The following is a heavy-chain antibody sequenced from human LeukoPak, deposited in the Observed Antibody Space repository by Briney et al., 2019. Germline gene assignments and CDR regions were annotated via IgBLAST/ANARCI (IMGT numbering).Heavy chain of an antibody. Sequence: PGGSLRLSCAASGFTFSSYSMNWVRQAPGKGLEWVSSISTGSNYIYYADSVKGRFTISRDNAKHSLYLQMNSLSADDTAVYYCARAGPGGYCSATSCRNLFDYWGQGTLVTVSS. V-gene: IGHV3-21*01. D-gene: IGHD2-2*03. CDR1: GFTFSSYS. J-gene: IGHJ4*02. CDR2: ISTGSNYI. CDR3: ARAGPGGYCSATSCRNLFDY.